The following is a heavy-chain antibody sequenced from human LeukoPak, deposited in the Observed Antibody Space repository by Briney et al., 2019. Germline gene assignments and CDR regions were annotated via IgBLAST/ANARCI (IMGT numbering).Heavy chain of an antibody. CDR2: ISSSGSAI. CDR3: ARAVAGTGGY. CDR1: GGSFSGYY. D-gene: IGHD6-19*01. V-gene: IGHV3-11*01. Sequence: LSLTCAVYGGSFSGYYWSWIRQAPGKGLEWVSYISSSGSAIYYADSVKGRFTISRDNAKNSLYLQMNSLRAEDTAVYYCARAVAGTGGYWGQGTLVTVSS. J-gene: IGHJ4*02.